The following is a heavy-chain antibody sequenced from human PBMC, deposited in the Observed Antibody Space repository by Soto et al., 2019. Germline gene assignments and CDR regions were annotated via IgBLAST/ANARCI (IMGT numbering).Heavy chain of an antibody. V-gene: IGHV3-74*01. CDR3: ARGYSSGWYDWYYYYGMDV. J-gene: IGHJ6*02. CDR2: INSDGSST. Sequence: SLRLSCAASGFTFSSYWMHWVRQAPGKGLVWVSRINSDGSSTSYADSVKGRFTISRDNAKNTLYLQMNSLRAEDTAVYYCARGYSSGWYDWYYYYGMDVWGQGTTVTVSS. D-gene: IGHD6-19*01. CDR1: GFTFSSYW.